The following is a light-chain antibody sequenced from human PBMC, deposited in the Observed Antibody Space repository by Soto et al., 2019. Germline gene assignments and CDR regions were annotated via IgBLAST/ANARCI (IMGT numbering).Light chain of an antibody. J-gene: IGKJ5*01. V-gene: IGKV3-15*01. CDR2: GAF. Sequence: EILMTQSPATLTVSPGERATLSCGASQSAGTNLAWYQQKPGQAPRLLIHGAFTRATGIPARLSGSGYGTELTITISSMQSEDFEVFYCQQYNQWPITFGQGTRLEIK. CDR3: QQYNQWPIT. CDR1: QSAGTN.